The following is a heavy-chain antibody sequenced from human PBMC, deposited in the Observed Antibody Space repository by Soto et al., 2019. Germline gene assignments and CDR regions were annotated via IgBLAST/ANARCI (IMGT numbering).Heavy chain of an antibody. CDR2: IIPIFGTA. J-gene: IGHJ6*02. CDR3: ARGLAAAGTFLYYYYGMDV. CDR1: GGTFSSYA. D-gene: IGHD6-13*01. V-gene: IGHV1-69*13. Sequence: SVKEYFKASGGTFSSYAMSWVRRAPGQGLEWMGGIIPIFGTANYAQKFQGRVTITADESTSTAYMELSSLRSEDTAVYYCARGLAAAGTFLYYYYGMDVWGQGTPVTVSS.